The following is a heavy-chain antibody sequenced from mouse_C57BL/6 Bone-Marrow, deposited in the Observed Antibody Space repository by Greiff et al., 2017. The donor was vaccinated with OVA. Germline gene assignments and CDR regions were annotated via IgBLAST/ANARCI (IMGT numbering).Heavy chain of an antibody. CDR1: GYAFSSYW. CDR3: ALRLRFAY. CDR2: IYPGDGDT. V-gene: IGHV1-80*01. D-gene: IGHD3-2*02. J-gene: IGHJ3*01. Sequence: VQLVESGAELVKPGASVKISCKASGYAFSSYWMNWVKQRPGKGLEWIGQIYPGDGDTNYNGKFKGKATLTADKSSSTAYMQLSSLTSEDSAVYFWALRLRFAYWGQGTLVTVSA.